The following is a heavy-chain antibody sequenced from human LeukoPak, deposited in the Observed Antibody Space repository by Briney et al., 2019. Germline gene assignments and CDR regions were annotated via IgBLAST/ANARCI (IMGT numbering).Heavy chain of an antibody. D-gene: IGHD3-10*01. CDR3: AKDKWDMVRGVIYFDY. J-gene: IGHJ4*02. V-gene: IGHV3-23*01. CDR2: ISGSGGST. CDR1: GFTFSSYA. Sequence: GGSLRLSCAASGFTFSSYAVSWVRQAPGKGLEWVSAISGSGGSTYYADSVKGRFTISRDNSKNTLYLQMNSLRAEDTAVYYYAKDKWDMVRGVIYFDYWGQGTLVTVSS.